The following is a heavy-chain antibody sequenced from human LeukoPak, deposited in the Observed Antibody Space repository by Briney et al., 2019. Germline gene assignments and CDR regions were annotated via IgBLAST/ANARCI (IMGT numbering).Heavy chain of an antibody. J-gene: IGHJ4*02. V-gene: IGHV3-23*01. CDR2: ISDSGDNT. D-gene: IGHD6-13*01. Sequence: GGSLRLSCAASGFTFSSYAMTWVRQAPGKGLEWVSGISDSGDNTYYADSVQGRFTISRDSSKNTLYLQMNSLRAEDTAVYYCAKGGYSSSWRGVDYWGQGTLVTVSS. CDR3: AKGGYSSSWRGVDY. CDR1: GFTFSSYA.